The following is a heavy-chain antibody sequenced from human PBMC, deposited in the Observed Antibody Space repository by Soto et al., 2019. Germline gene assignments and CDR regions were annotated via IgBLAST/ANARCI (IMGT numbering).Heavy chain of an antibody. Sequence: ASVKVSCKASGYTFTNYYLHWVRQAPGQGLEWLGIIRPNGGGADYAPRFRGRVTMTRDTSTGTVYMELTSLRSDDTAVYFCASETSESYYFDYWGQGTLVTVSS. CDR2: IRPNGGGA. CDR3: ASETSESYYFDY. V-gene: IGHV1-46*01. CDR1: GYTFTNYY. D-gene: IGHD3-10*01. J-gene: IGHJ4*02.